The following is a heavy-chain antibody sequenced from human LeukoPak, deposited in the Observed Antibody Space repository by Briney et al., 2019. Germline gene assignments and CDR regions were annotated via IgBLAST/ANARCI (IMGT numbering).Heavy chain of an antibody. CDR3: ARETTVCTNGVCYEYDDAFDI. CDR1: GGTFSSYA. CDR2: IIPIFGTA. J-gene: IGHJ3*02. V-gene: IGHV1-69*13. Sequence: GASVKVSCKASGGTFSSYAINWVRQAPGQGLEWMGGIIPIFGTANYAQKFQGRVAITADESTSTAYMELSSLRSEDTAVYYCARETTVCTNGVCYEYDDAFDIWGQGTMVTVSS. D-gene: IGHD2-8*01.